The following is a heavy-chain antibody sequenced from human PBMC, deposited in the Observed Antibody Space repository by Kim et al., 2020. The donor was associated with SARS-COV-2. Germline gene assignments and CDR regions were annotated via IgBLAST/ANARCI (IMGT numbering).Heavy chain of an antibody. CDR2: ISNSSSNI. Sequence: GGSLRLSCVASGFTFSFHTMHWVRQAPGKGLQWVSYISNSSSNIYYADSVTGRFSISRDNVRNSLYLQMNNLRPDDTAVYYCARHQRYSSGWDVAFYYY. CDR3: ARHQRYSSGWDVAFYYY. CDR1: GFTFSFHT. V-gene: IGHV3-21*06. D-gene: IGHD6-19*01. J-gene: IGHJ6*01.